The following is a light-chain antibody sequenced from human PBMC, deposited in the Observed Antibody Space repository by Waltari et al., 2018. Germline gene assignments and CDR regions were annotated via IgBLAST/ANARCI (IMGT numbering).Light chain of an antibody. V-gene: IGKV1-5*03. Sequence: DIVMTQSPSTLAASVVDRISITCRASQRINEWLAWYQQKPGKAPKPLIKRACTLESGVPSRFSGTGSETEFTLTVSSLQPDDSATYFCQQYNSDLYTFGQGTKLEIK. CDR3: QQYNSDLYT. J-gene: IGKJ2*01. CDR1: QRINEW. CDR2: RAC.